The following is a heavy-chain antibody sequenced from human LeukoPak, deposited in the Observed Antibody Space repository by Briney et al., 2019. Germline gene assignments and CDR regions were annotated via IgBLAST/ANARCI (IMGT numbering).Heavy chain of an antibody. CDR1: GFALRSYT. CDR3: ARVAVAGPTGWFDS. D-gene: IGHD6-19*01. V-gene: IGHV3-21*01. Sequence: GGSLRLSCAASGFALRSYTVTWVRQAPGKGLEWVSSISSTSAYIYYAESVKGRFSISRDNVDNVVHLQMSSLRNEDTALYYCARVAVAGPTGWFDSWGQGTLVTVSS. CDR2: ISSTSAYI. J-gene: IGHJ5*01.